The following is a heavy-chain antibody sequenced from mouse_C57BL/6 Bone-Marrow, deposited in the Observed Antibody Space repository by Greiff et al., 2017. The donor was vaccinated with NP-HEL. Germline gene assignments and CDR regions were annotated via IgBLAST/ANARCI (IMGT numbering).Heavy chain of an antibody. Sequence: EVQLVESGGGLVQPGGSLKLSCAASGFTFSDYGMAWVRQAPRKGPEWVAFISNLAYSIYYADTVTGRFTISRENAKNTLYLEMSSLRSEDTAMYYCARGEVGRHYAMDDWGKGTSVTVSS. V-gene: IGHV5-15*01. J-gene: IGHJ4*01. CDR1: GFTFSDYG. CDR2: ISNLAYSI. D-gene: IGHD1-3*01. CDR3: ARGEVGRHYAMDD.